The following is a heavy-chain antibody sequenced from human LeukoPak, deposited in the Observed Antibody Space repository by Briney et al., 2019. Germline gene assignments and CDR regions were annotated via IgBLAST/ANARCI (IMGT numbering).Heavy chain of an antibody. J-gene: IGHJ6*02. Sequence: GGSLRLSCVASGFTFSNYAMSWVRQTPGKGLEWVSAISGGGSATFYADSLKGRFTISRDNSKNTLYVQMNSLRAEDTAIYYCAKLKDIDLGWGIDIWGQGTTVTVS. CDR3: AKLKDIDLGWGIDI. CDR1: GFTFSNYA. V-gene: IGHV3-23*01. D-gene: IGHD2-15*01. CDR2: ISGGGSAT.